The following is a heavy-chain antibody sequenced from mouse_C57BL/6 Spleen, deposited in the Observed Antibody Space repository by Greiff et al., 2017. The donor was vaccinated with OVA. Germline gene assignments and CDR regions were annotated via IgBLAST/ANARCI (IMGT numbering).Heavy chain of an antibody. CDR1: GFSLTSYG. J-gene: IGHJ3*01. Sequence: QVQLKESGPGLVQPSPSLSITCTVSGFSLTSYGVHWVRQSPGQGLEWLGVLWRGGSTDYNAAFISSLSISKDNSKSQVFFKMNSLQADDTAIYYCARNLDSSGAGAYWGQGTLVTVSA. D-gene: IGHD3-2*02. V-gene: IGHV2-2*01. CDR2: LWRGGST. CDR3: ARNLDSSGAGAY.